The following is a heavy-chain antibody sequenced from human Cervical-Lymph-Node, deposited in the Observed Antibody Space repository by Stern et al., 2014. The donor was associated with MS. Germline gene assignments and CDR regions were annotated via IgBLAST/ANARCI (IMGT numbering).Heavy chain of an antibody. V-gene: IGHV3-11*01. Sequence: QVQLVESGGGLVKPGGSLRLSCAASGFTFSDYYMSWIRQAPGKGLEWVSDISSSGSTIYYADSVKGRCTSSRDNAKNSLYLHMNSLRAEDTAVYYCARVLASITIFMDVWGQGTTVTVSS. J-gene: IGHJ6*02. CDR3: ARVLASITIFMDV. CDR2: ISSSGSTI. CDR1: GFTFSDYY. D-gene: IGHD3-3*01.